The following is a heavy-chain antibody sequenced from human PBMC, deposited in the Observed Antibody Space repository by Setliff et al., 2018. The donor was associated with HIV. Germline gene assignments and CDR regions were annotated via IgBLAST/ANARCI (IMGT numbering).Heavy chain of an antibody. J-gene: IGHJ4*02. CDR3: AREEQWLAYYFDY. CDR2: MNPNSGNS. V-gene: IGHV1-8*01. CDR1: GYTFTSFD. D-gene: IGHD6-19*01. Sequence: ASVKVSCKASGYTFTSFDINWVRQATGQGLEWMGWMNPNSGNSGFAQKFQGRVTMTRNTSASTAYMELSSLRSEDTAVYYCAREEQWLAYYFDYWGQGTLVTVSS.